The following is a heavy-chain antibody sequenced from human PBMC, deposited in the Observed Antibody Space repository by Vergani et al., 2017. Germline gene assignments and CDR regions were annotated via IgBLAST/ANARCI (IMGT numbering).Heavy chain of an antibody. CDR1: GGTFTSYA. D-gene: IGHD6-13*01. CDR2: IIPIFGTA. J-gene: IGHJ6*03. CDR3: ARSSGRIAAAGSPYYYYYMDV. V-gene: IGHV1-69*01. Sequence: QVQLVQSGAEVKKPGSSVKVSCKASGGTFTSYAMHWVRQAPGQRLEWMGGIIPIFGTANYAQKFQGRVTITADESTSTAYMELSSLRSEDTAVYYCARSSGRIAAAGSPYYYYYMDVWGKGTTVTVSS.